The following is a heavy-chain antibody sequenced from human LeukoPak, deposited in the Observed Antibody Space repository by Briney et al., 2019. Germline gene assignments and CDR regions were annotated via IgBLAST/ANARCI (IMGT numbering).Heavy chain of an antibody. V-gene: IGHV3-23*01. CDR2: IFGNGVKT. D-gene: IGHD3-16*01. Sequence: GGSLRLSCAASGFTFSGHSMTWVRQTPGKGLEWVSVIFGNGVKTYYADSLKGRFTISRDNSKSTLYLQMNSLRADDTAVYYCARVGDWSDYFGMDAWGQGTTVSVSS. CDR3: ARVGDWSDYFGMDA. CDR1: GFTFSGHS. J-gene: IGHJ6*02.